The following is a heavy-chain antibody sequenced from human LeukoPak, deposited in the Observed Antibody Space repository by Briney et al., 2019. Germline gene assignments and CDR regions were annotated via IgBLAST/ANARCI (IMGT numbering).Heavy chain of an antibody. CDR2: VSSDGTT. CDR1: GDSVTSSY. Sequence: SETLSLTCSVSGDSVTSSYWNWIRQPPGKGLEWIGYVSSDGTTNYNPSLRSRLIMSVDTAKNDISLNLTSVTAVDTAIYYCARLDCLIEGCYNHWGRGTLVTVSS. D-gene: IGHD2-15*01. J-gene: IGHJ4*02. CDR3: ARLDCLIEGCYNH. V-gene: IGHV4-59*08.